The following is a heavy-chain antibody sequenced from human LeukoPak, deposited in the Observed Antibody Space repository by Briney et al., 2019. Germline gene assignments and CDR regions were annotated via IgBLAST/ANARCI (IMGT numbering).Heavy chain of an antibody. Sequence: GGSLRLSCAASGFTFSSYAMSWVRQAPGKGLEWVSAISGSGGSTYYADSVRGRFTISRDNSKYTLYLQMNSLRAEDTAVYYCEYSGYAKAFDYWGQGTLVTVSS. CDR3: EYSGYAKAFDY. V-gene: IGHV3-23*01. J-gene: IGHJ4*02. CDR1: GFTFSSYA. CDR2: ISGSGGST. D-gene: IGHD5-12*01.